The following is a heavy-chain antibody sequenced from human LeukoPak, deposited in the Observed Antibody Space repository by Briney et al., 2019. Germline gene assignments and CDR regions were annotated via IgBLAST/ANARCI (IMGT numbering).Heavy chain of an antibody. V-gene: IGHV4-39*01. CDR3: ARLILGYSYGIDYYYYYMDV. D-gene: IGHD5-18*01. CDR1: GDSINSNSYF. CDR2: IYYSGST. Sequence: SETLSLTCTVSGDSINSNSYFWGWIRQPPGKGLEWIGSIYYSGSTYYNPSLKSRVTISVDMSKNQFSLKLSSVTAADTAVYYCARLILGYSYGIDYYYYYMDVWGKGTTVTVSS. J-gene: IGHJ6*03.